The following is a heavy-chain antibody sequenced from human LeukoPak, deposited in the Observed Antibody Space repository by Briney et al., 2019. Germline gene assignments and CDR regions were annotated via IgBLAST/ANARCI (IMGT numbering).Heavy chain of an antibody. CDR2: IYPGDSDT. CDR1: GYSFTSYW. J-gene: IGHJ4*02. CDR3: ARQVDPRIAVAGEFDY. V-gene: IGHV5-51*01. Sequence: GESLKISCKGSGYSFTSYWIGWVRQMAGKGLEWMGIIYPGDSDTRYSPSFQGQVTISADKSISTAYLQWSSLKASDTAMYYCARQVDPRIAVAGEFDYWGQGTLVTVSS. D-gene: IGHD6-19*01.